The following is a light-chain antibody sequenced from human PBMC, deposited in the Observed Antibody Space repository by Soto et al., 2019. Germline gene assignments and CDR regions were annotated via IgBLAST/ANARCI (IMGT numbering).Light chain of an antibody. CDR3: QQYNNWPGWT. J-gene: IGKJ1*01. V-gene: IGKV3-15*01. CDR2: GAS. CDR1: QSVRSN. Sequence: EIVMMQSPATLSVSPGERATLSCRASQSVRSNLAWYQQKPGQAPRLLIYGASTRATGIPARFSGSGSGTEFTLTISSLQSEDFAVYYCQQYNNWPGWTFGQGTKVEIK.